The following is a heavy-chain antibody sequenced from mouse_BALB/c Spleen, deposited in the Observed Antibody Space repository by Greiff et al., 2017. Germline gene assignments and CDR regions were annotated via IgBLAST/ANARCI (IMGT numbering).Heavy chain of an antibody. CDR3: ARGGLLRDYYFDY. CDR2: IYPGDGDT. Sequence: VQLQQSGAELVRPGSSVKISCKASGYAFSSYWMNWVKQRPGQGLEWIGQIYPGDGDTNYNGKFKGKATLTADKSSSTAYMQLSSLTSEDSAVYFCARGGLLRDYYFDYWGQGTTLTVSS. D-gene: IGHD1-1*01. CDR1: GYAFSSYW. J-gene: IGHJ2*01. V-gene: IGHV1-80*01.